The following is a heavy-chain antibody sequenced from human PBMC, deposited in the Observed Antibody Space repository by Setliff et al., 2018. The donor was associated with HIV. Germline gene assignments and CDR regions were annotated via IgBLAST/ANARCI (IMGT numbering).Heavy chain of an antibody. D-gene: IGHD4-17*01. CDR1: GGSVGSGSYY. V-gene: IGHV4-61*01. CDR2: IYYSWST. CDR3: ARDPPGYGDSKDY. J-gene: IGHJ4*02. Sequence: SETLSLTCSVSGGSVGSGSYYWSWIRQSPGKGLEWLGYIYYSWSTTYNPSLRSRVTISIDTSKNQFSLNLRSVTAADTAVYYCARDPPGYGDSKDYWGQGKLVTVSS.